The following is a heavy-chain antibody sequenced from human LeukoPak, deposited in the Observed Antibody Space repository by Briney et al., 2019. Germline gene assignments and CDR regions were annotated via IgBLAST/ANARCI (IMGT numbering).Heavy chain of an antibody. CDR2: IKRDGSEK. Sequence: GGSLRLSCAGYGFTFSTYWMSWVRQAPGKGLEGVANIKRDGSEKYYVDSVEGRFTISRDNARNSLYLQMNSLRAEDTALYYCARGGTYGHSYYHYMDVWGKGTTVTNSS. V-gene: IGHV3-7*01. D-gene: IGHD3-10*01. CDR3: ARGGTYGHSYYHYMDV. CDR1: GFTFSTYW. J-gene: IGHJ6*03.